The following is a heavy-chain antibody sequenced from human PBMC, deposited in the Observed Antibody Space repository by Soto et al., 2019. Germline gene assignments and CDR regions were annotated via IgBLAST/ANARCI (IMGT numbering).Heavy chain of an antibody. J-gene: IGHJ4*02. CDR1: GFSFSNSG. CDR2: ISYDGSNK. V-gene: IGHV3-30*18. Sequence: HPGGSLRLSCAASGFSFSNSGMHWVRQAPGKGLEWVAFISYDGSNKYHADSVKGRFTISRDNSKNTLYLQMNSLRAEDTAVYYCAKDRGKIYFDYWGQGTLVTVSS. CDR3: AKDRGKIYFDY.